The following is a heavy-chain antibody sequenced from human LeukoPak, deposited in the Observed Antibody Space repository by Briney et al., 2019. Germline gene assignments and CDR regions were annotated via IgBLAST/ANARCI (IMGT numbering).Heavy chain of an antibody. J-gene: IGHJ4*02. D-gene: IGHD6-13*01. Sequence: GGSLRLSCAASGFTVSSNYMSWVRQASGKGLEWVSVIYSGGSTYYADSVKGRFTISRDNSKNTLYLQMNSLRAEDTAVYYCASAPIAAAGDYWGQGTLVTVSS. CDR1: GFTVSSNY. CDR2: IYSGGST. V-gene: IGHV3-66*01. CDR3: ASAPIAAAGDY.